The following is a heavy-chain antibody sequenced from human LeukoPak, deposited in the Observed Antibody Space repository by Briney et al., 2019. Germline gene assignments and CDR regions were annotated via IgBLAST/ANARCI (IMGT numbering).Heavy chain of an antibody. J-gene: IGHJ6*02. CDR1: GYTLTELS. V-gene: IGHV1-24*01. Sequence: ASVKVSCKVSGYTLTELSMHWVRQAPGKGLEWMGGFDPEDGETIYAQKFQGGVTMTEDTSTDTAYMELSSLRSEDTAVYYCATSSLVTLRRGYYYYYGMDVWGQGTTVTVSS. CDR2: FDPEDGET. D-gene: IGHD3-9*01. CDR3: ATSSLVTLRRGYYYYYGMDV.